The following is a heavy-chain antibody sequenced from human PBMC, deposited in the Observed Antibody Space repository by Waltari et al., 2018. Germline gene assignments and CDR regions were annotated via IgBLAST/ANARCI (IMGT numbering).Heavy chain of an antibody. CDR3: ARESGRDYYLDY. D-gene: IGHD3-10*01. J-gene: IGHJ4*02. V-gene: IGHV4-39*07. CDR2: IQYSGST. CDR1: GGSISSSVYY. Sequence: QLQLQESGPGLVKPSETLSLTCTVSGGSISSSVYYWGWIRQSPGQGLEWIGIIQYSGSTHYNPSLRRRVTISVDTSKNHFSLELSSVTAADTAVYYCARESGRDYYLDYWGQGTLVTVSS.